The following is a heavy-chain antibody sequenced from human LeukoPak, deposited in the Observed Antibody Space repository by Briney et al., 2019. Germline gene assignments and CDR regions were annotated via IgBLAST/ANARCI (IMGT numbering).Heavy chain of an antibody. CDR2: IYYSGST. CDR3: ARAVYSSSFPFDY. V-gene: IGHV4-59*01. Sequence: SSETLSLTCTVSGGSISSYYWSWIRQPPGKGLEWIGYIYYSGSTNYNPSLKSRVTISVDTSKNQFSLKLSSVTAADTAVYYCARAVYSSSFPFDYWGQGTLVTVSS. J-gene: IGHJ4*02. CDR1: GGSISSYY. D-gene: IGHD6-6*01.